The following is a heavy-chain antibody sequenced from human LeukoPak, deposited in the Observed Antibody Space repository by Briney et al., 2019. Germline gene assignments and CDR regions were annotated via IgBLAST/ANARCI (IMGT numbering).Heavy chain of an antibody. CDR1: GLTFSSYG. J-gene: IGHJ4*02. D-gene: IGHD2-2*01. V-gene: IGHV3-30*02. Sequence: TGGPLTLSCAASGLTFSSYGMHWVRQAPGKGLEWVAFIHFDGSTKYSGDSVKGRFTVSRDNSKNTLYLQMNSLRPEDTAVYYCAKDQCTRTSCDGYPGHWGQGTLVTVSS. CDR2: IHFDGSTK. CDR3: AKDQCTRTSCDGYPGH.